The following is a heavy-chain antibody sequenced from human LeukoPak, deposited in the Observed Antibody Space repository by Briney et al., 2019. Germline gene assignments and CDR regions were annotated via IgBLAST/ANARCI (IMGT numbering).Heavy chain of an antibody. CDR3: ARGKTIAAAGINYYYYGMDV. D-gene: IGHD6-13*01. J-gene: IGHJ6*02. V-gene: IGHV3-23*01. CDR2: ISGSGGST. Sequence: GGSLRLSCAASGFTFSSYAMSWVRQAPGKGLEWVSAISGSGGSTYFADSVKGRFTISRDNSKNTLYLQMNSLRAEDTAVYYCARGKTIAAAGINYYYYGMDVWGQGTTVTVSS. CDR1: GFTFSSYA.